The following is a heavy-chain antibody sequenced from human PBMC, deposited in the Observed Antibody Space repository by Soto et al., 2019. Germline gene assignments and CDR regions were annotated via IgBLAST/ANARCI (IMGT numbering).Heavy chain of an antibody. J-gene: IGHJ4*02. V-gene: IGHV1-24*01. Sequence: GASVEVSCKVSGYTLPELSMHWVRQAPGKGLEWMGGFDPEDGETIYAQKFQGRVTMTEDTSTDTAYMELSSLRSEDTAVYYCATDRDYVWGSYRYIFDYWGQGTLVTVSS. D-gene: IGHD3-16*02. CDR3: ATDRDYVWGSYRYIFDY. CDR1: GYTLPELS. CDR2: FDPEDGET.